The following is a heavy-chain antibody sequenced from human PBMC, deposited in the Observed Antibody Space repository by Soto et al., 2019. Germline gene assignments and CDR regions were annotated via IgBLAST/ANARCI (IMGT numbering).Heavy chain of an antibody. J-gene: IGHJ4*02. Sequence: PSETLSLTCAVSGGSISSGGYSWSWIRQPPGKGLEWIGYIYHSGSTYYNPSLKSRVTISRDNSKNTLYLQMGSLRAEDMAVYYCARRDGYNFDYWGQGTLVTVSS. V-gene: IGHV4-30-2*02. D-gene: IGHD5-12*01. CDR3: ARRDGYNFDY. CDR2: IYHSGST. CDR1: GGSISSGGYS.